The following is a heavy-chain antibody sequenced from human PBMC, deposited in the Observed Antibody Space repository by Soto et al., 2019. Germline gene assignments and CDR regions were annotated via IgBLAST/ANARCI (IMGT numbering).Heavy chain of an antibody. V-gene: IGHV4-59*01. D-gene: IGHD1-26*01. CDR3: ARGDQELDY. J-gene: IGHJ4*02. Sequence: QVQLQESGPGLVKPSETLSLTCTVSGDSINTYTWTWIRQPPGKGLEWIGYIFSSGSTNYNPSLQSRLTMSVDTSKNLFSLKLNSVTAADTAVYYCARGDQELDYWDQGTLVTVSS. CDR1: GDSINTYT. CDR2: IFSSGST.